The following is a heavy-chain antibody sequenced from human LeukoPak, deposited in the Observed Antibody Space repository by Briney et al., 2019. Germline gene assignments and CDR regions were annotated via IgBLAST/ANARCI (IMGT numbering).Heavy chain of an antibody. CDR3: ARSLAYYDFWSGYYFGY. CDR1: GFTFSSYW. D-gene: IGHD3-3*01. CDR2: IKQDGSEK. Sequence: PGGSLRLSCAASGFTFSSYWMSWVRQAPGKGLEWVANIKQDGSEKYYVDSVKGRFTISRDNAKNSLYLQMNSLRAEDTAVYYCARSLAYYDFWSGYYFGYWGQGTLVTVSS. V-gene: IGHV3-7*01. J-gene: IGHJ4*02.